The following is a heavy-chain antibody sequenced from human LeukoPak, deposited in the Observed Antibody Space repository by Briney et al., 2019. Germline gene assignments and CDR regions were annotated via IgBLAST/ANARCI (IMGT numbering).Heavy chain of an antibody. Sequence: GGSLRLSCAASGFTVSSNCMSWVRQAPGKGLEWVSVIYSGGSTYYADSVKGRFTISRDNSKNTLYLQMNSLRAEDTAVYYCASLAGIAVAGALDPWGQGTLVTVSS. CDR1: GFTVSSNC. V-gene: IGHV3-53*01. CDR2: IYSGGST. D-gene: IGHD6-19*01. CDR3: ASLAGIAVAGALDP. J-gene: IGHJ5*02.